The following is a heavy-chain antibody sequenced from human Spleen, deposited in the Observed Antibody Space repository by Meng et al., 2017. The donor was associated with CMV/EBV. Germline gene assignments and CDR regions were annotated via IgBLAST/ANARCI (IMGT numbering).Heavy chain of an antibody. D-gene: IGHD6-19*01. J-gene: IGHJ4*02. Sequence: GESLKISCAATGFTFSNYAMSWVRQAPGKGLEWVSVIYSGGSSTYYADSVKGRFTISRDNSKNTLYLQMNSLRAEDTAVYYCAKQGQWPPDYWGQGTLVTVSS. CDR1: GFTFSNYA. V-gene: IGHV3-23*03. CDR3: AKQGQWPPDY. CDR2: IYSGGSST.